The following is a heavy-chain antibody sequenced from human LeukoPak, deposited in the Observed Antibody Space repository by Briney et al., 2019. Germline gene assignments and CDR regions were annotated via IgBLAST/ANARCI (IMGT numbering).Heavy chain of an antibody. V-gene: IGHV3-53*01. CDR1: RFTFSTYA. CDR2: IYSGGST. J-gene: IGHJ4*02. Sequence: GGSLRLSCAASRFTFSTYAMSWVRQAPGKGLEWVSIIYSGGSTYYADSVKGRFTISRDNSKNTLYLQMNSLRAEDTAVYYCARSDPTFFDYWGQGTLVTVSS. CDR3: ARSDPTFFDY.